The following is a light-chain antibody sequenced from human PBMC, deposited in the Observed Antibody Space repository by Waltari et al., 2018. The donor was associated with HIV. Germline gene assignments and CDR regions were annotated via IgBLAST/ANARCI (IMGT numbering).Light chain of an antibody. Sequence: DIVMTQTPLSLSVTPGQPASISCKSSQSLLHSSGRTYLYWYLQKSGQPPQLLIYEGSNRFSGVPDRFSGSGSGTDFTLKISRVEAEDVGVYYCMQSIQLPRTFGQGTKVEIK. J-gene: IGKJ1*01. V-gene: IGKV2D-29*01. CDR3: MQSIQLPRT. CDR1: QSLLHSSGRTY. CDR2: EGS.